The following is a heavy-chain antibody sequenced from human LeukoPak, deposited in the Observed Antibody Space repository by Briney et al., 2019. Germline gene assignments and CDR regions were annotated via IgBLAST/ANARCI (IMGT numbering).Heavy chain of an antibody. CDR2: INTDGSTT. CDR3: ARVYTFGPDY. CDR1: GFTFSSHW. V-gene: IGHV3-74*01. J-gene: IGHJ4*02. Sequence: GGSLRLSCAASGFTFSSHWMHWVRQALGKGLVWVSRINTDGSTTSYADSVKGRFTISRDNAKNTLYLQMNSLRAEDTAVYYCARVYTFGPDYWGQGTLVTVSS. D-gene: IGHD3-3*01.